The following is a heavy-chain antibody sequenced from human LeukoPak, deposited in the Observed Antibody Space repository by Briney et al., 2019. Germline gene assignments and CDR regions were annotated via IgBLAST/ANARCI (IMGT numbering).Heavy chain of an antibody. J-gene: IGHJ4*02. CDR3: AGGYCSSATCRHFDY. V-gene: IGHV1-18*01. Sequence: GASVKVSCKASGYAFTNYAISWVRQAPGQGLEWMGWISVYNGNTNYAQKLQGRVTMTADTSTTTAYMELRSLRSDDTAVYYCAGGYCSSATCRHFDYWGQGALVIVSS. CDR2: ISVYNGNT. D-gene: IGHD2-2*01. CDR1: GYAFTNYA.